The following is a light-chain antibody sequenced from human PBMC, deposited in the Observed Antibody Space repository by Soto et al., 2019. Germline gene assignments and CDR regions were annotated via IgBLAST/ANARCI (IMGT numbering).Light chain of an antibody. Sequence: EIVLTQSPGTLSLSPGEGATLSCRASQSLGSTYLAWYQQKPGQAPRLLIYGASNRATGIPDRFSGSGSGTDFTFTISRLEPEDFAVYYSQQYGSSPITFGQGTRLEIK. CDR1: QSLGSTY. CDR2: GAS. CDR3: QQYGSSPIT. V-gene: IGKV3-20*01. J-gene: IGKJ5*01.